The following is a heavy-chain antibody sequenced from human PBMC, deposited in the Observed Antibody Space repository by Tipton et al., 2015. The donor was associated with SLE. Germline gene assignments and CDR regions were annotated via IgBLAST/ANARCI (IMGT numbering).Heavy chain of an antibody. CDR2: ISGSGGST. J-gene: IGHJ4*02. D-gene: IGHD3-16*01. CDR1: GFTFRSNA. V-gene: IGHV3-23*01. Sequence: SLRLSCAASGFTFRSNAMSWVRQAAGKGLEWVSAISGSGGSTYYAESVKGRFTISRDNSKNTLFLQMNSLRAEDTALYYCATRGPGKFALDNWGQGTLVTVSS. CDR3: ATRGPGKFALDN.